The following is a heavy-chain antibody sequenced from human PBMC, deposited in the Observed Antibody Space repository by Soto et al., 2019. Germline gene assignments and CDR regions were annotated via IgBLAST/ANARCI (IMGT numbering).Heavy chain of an antibody. V-gene: IGHV4-59*11. CDR3: ARANRYSAY. Sequence: SQPLSLTCTVFGVYSNNHYCRCISQHTGKGLEWIGYIYYTGSTNYNPSLESRVTMSVDTSKNRVSLNLTSLTAAVPAIYYCARANRYSAYWGQGTLVTVSS. CDR1: GVYSNNHY. CDR2: IYYTGST. J-gene: IGHJ4*02. D-gene: IGHD1-1*01.